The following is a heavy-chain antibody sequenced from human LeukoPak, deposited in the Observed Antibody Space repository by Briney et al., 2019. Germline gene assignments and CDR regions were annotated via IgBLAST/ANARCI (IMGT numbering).Heavy chain of an antibody. D-gene: IGHD2-21*01. CDR1: GYTFIDYY. CDR2: ISTYNGNT. Sequence: SVTVSFKASGYTFIDYYIHWVRQAPGQGLEWMGWISTYNGNTNYAQKLQGRVTMTTDTSTSTAYMELRSLKSDDTAVYYCARGGGYSDWFDPWGQGTRVTVSS. V-gene: IGHV1-18*04. J-gene: IGHJ5*02. CDR3: ARGGGYSDWFDP.